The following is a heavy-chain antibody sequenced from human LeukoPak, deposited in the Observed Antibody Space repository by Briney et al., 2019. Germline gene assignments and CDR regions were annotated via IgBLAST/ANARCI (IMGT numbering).Heavy chain of an antibody. V-gene: IGHV5-51*01. Sequence: GEPLKISCKGSGYSFTSYWIGWVRQMPGKGLEWMAIIYPGDSDTRYSTSFQGQVTISADKSITSAYLQWSSLKASDTAMYYYARSSDSSGYYDYFDYWGQGSLVTVSS. CDR2: IYPGDSDT. J-gene: IGHJ4*02. CDR1: GYSFTSYW. CDR3: ARSSDSSGYYDYFDY. D-gene: IGHD3-22*01.